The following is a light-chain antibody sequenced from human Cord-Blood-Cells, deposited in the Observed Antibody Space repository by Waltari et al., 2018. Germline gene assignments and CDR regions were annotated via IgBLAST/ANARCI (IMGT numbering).Light chain of an antibody. Sequence: LSMTQSPPSLSATVCDKVTTTCQASQDISNYFNWYQQKPGKAPKLLIYDASNLETGVPSRFSGSGSGTDFTFTISSLQPEDIATYYCQQYDNLPYTFGQGTKLEIK. CDR3: QQYDNLPYT. V-gene: IGKV1-33*01. J-gene: IGKJ2*01. CDR2: DAS. CDR1: QDISNY.